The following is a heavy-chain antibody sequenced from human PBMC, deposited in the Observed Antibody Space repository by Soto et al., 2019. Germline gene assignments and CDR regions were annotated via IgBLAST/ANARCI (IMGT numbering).Heavy chain of an antibody. J-gene: IGHJ6*02. CDR1: GFTFSGSA. CDR2: IRSKANSYAT. V-gene: IGHV3-73*02. D-gene: IGHD3-10*01. Sequence: EVQLVESGGGLVQPGGSLKLSCAASGFTFSGSAMHWVRQASGKGLEWVGRIRSKANSYATAYAASVKGRFTISRDDSKNTAYLPMNSLKTEDTAVYYCTRFGDKYYYGMDVWGQGTTVTVSS. CDR3: TRFGDKYYYGMDV.